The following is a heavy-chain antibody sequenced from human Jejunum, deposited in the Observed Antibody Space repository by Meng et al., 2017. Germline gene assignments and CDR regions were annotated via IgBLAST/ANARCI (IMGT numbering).Heavy chain of an antibody. CDR2: AYYSGSS. D-gene: IGHD2-2*03. J-gene: IGHJ4*02. Sequence: QLQLQESGPGLVKPSETLSLSCTVSGGSLSSGSPYWGWIRQSPGKGLEWIGTAYYSGSSYYNPSLRSRVIILVDTSKNQFSLRLSSVTAADTAAYYCARQMDSEYDEGYFFDYWGQGILVTVSS. V-gene: IGHV4-39*01. CDR3: ARQMDSEYDEGYFFDY. CDR1: GGSLSSGSPY.